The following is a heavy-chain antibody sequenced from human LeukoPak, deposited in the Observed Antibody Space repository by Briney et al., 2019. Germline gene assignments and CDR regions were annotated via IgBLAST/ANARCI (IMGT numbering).Heavy chain of an antibody. D-gene: IGHD2-15*01. Sequence: GGSLRLSCAASGFTSSNYGMHWVRQAPGKGLEWVAVIWYDGSNKYYADSVKGRFTISRDNSKNTLYLQMNSLRAEDTAVYFCARGYCSGDSCYQNYFDYWGQGTLVTVSS. CDR1: GFTSSNYG. J-gene: IGHJ4*02. V-gene: IGHV3-33*01. CDR3: ARGYCSGDSCYQNYFDY. CDR2: IWYDGSNK.